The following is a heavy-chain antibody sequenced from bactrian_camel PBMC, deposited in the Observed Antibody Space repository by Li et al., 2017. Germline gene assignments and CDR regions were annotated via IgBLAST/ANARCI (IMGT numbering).Heavy chain of an antibody. V-gene: IGHV3S32*01. CDR1: GRSNENYF. D-gene: IGHD7*01. J-gene: IGHJ4*01. Sequence: DVQLVESGGGSMQAGGSLRLSCAISGRSNENYFLAWFRQPPGKEREGVAAMYTGFDGGNIYYDDSVKGRFTISQDNAKNTLYLQMNSLKFEDSALYYCATRPKDGLWWEFAYWGQGTQVTVS. CDR2: MYTGFDGGNI. CDR3: ATRPKDGLWWEFAY.